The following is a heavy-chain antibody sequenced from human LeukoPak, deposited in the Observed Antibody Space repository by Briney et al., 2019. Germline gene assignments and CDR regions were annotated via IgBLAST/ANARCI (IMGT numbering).Heavy chain of an antibody. Sequence: PGGSLRLSCAASGFTFSSYWMPWVRHAPGEGLVWVSCISPDGRTTTYADSVKGRFTISRDNAKNTLYLQMDSLRAEDTALYYCLDYDLRWGQGTLVTVSS. CDR3: LDYDLR. D-gene: IGHD4-17*01. CDR2: ISPDGRTT. CDR1: GFTFSSYW. J-gene: IGHJ4*02. V-gene: IGHV3-74*01.